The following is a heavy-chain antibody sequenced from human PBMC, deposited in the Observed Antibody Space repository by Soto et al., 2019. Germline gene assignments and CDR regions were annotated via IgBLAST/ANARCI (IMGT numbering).Heavy chain of an antibody. D-gene: IGHD2-15*01. V-gene: IGHV1-69*13. J-gene: IGHJ5*02. CDR3: ARDYGYCSGGSCYSNPPDWFDP. CDR1: GGTFSSYA. CDR2: IIPIFGTA. Sequence: SVKVSCKASGGTFSSYAISCVRQAPGQGLEWMGGIIPIFGTANYAQKFQGRVTITADESTSTAYMELSSLRSEDTAVYYCARDYGYCSGGSCYSNPPDWFDPWGQGTLVTVSS.